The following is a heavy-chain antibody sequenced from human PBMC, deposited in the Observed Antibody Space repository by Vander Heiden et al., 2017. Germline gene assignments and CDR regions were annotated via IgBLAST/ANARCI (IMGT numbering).Heavy chain of an antibody. D-gene: IGHD6-6*01. CDR1: GFHFLTYG. J-gene: IGHJ4*01. Sequence: EVQLLQSGGGLVQPGGSLRLSCEASGFHFLTYGMSWVPQAPGKGLEWVSMITGSGDYTTYADSVKGRFTTSTDTSKTTVFLQMNSLKDEDTAIYYCAKGGIAARYLFDSWGHGVLVTVSS. CDR3: AKGGIAARYLFDS. CDR2: ITGSGDYT. V-gene: IGHV3-23*01.